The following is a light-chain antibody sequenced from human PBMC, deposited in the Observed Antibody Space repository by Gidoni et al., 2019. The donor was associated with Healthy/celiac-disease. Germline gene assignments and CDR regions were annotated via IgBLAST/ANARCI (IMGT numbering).Light chain of an antibody. V-gene: IGKV4-1*01. CDR2: WAS. J-gene: IGKJ1*01. CDR3: QQYYTSPLT. CDR1: QSFLYSSNNKNY. Sequence: DIVMTQSPDSLAVSLGERATINCKSSQSFLYSSNNKNYLAWYHQKPGQPPKLLIYWASTRESGVPDRFSGSGSGTDFTLTISSLQAEDVAVYYCQQYYTSPLTFGQGTKVEIK.